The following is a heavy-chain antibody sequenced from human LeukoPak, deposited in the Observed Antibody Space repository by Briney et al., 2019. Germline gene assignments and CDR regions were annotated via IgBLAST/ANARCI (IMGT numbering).Heavy chain of an antibody. D-gene: IGHD2-2*03. CDR1: GFTFSSYW. J-gene: IGHJ4*02. CDR2: IKQDGSEK. Sequence: GGSLRLSCAASGFTFSSYWMSWVRQAPGKGLEWVANIKQDGSEKYYVDSVKGRFTISRDNAKNSLYLQMNSLRAEDTAVYYCARVDIVVVPAAHLDYWGQGTLVTVSS. V-gene: IGHV3-7*01. CDR3: ARVDIVVVPAAHLDY.